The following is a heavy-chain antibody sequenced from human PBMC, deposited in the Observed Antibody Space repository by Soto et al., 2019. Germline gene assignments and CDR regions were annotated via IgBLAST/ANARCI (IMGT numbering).Heavy chain of an antibody. J-gene: IGHJ3*02. CDR3: AHSRPDSGGYHAFDI. Sequence: QITLKESGPTLVKPTQTLTLTCTFSGFSLSTSGVGVGWIRQPPGKALEWLALIYWDNDKRYSPSLKSRLTITKHHSNHQGVLTRANRDPVDTVTYDCAHSRPDSGGYHAFDIWGQGTMVTVSS. D-gene: IGHD4-17*01. CDR1: GFSLSTSGVG. V-gene: IGHV2-5*02. CDR2: IYWDNDK.